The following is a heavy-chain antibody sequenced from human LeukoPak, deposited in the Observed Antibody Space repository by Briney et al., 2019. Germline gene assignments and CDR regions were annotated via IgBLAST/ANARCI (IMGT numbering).Heavy chain of an antibody. D-gene: IGHD4-17*01. CDR1: GFTFRSYE. CDR3: ARDPYNGYYGDDYYYYMDV. V-gene: IGHV3-21*01. Sequence: PGGSLRLSCAASGFTFRSYEMNWVRQAPGKGLEWVSSITRDSIYTFYADSVKGRFTISRDNAKNSLSLQMDSLRAEDTAVYYCARDPYNGYYGDDYYYYMDVWGKGTTVTISS. CDR2: ITRDSIYT. J-gene: IGHJ6*03.